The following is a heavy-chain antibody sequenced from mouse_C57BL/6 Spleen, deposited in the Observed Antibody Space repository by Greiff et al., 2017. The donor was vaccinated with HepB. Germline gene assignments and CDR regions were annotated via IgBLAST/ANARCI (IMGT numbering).Heavy chain of an antibody. D-gene: IGHD1-1*01. V-gene: IGHV1-52*01. Sequence: QQSCKASGYTFTSYWMHWVKQRPIQGLEWIGNIDPSDSETHYNQKFKDKATLTVDKSSSTAYMQLSSLTSEDSAVYYCARSYYYGSSYEYFDVWGTGTTVTVSS. CDR3: ARSYYYGSSYEYFDV. J-gene: IGHJ1*03. CDR2: IDPSDSET. CDR1: GYTFTSYW.